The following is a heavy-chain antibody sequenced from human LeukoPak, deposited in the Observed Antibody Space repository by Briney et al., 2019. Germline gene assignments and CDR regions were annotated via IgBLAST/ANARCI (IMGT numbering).Heavy chain of an antibody. D-gene: IGHD6-19*01. Sequence: GGSLRLSCAASGFTFSSHAMSWVRQAPGKGLEWVSTFRGSNSNTYYADSVKGRFTISRDNSKNMVYLQMNSLRAEDTALYYCAKDGGIAVAGTFDYWGQGTLVTVSS. J-gene: IGHJ4*02. CDR3: AKDGGIAVAGTFDY. CDR2: FRGSNSNT. CDR1: GFTFSSHA. V-gene: IGHV3-23*01.